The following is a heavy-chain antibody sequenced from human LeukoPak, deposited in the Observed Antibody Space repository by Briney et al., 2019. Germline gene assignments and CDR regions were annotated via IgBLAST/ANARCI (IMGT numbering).Heavy chain of an antibody. CDR3: AIGLWFGEYYFDY. V-gene: IGHV4-39*07. CDR1: GGSISSSSYY. CDR2: IYYSGST. D-gene: IGHD3-10*01. J-gene: IGHJ4*02. Sequence: SETLSLTCTVSGGSISSSSYYWGWIRQPPGKGLECIGSIYYSGSTYYNPSLKSRVTISVGTSKNQFSLRLSSVTAADTAVYYCAIGLWFGEYYFDYWGQGTLVTVSS.